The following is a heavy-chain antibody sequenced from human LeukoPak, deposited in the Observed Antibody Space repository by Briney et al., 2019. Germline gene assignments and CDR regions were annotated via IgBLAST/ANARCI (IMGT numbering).Heavy chain of an antibody. J-gene: IGHJ4*02. Sequence: SGGSLRLSCAASGFTFSSYAMHWVRQAPGKGLEWVAVISYDGSNKYYADSVKGRFTISRDNSKNTLYLQMNSLRAEDTAVYYCAKRGIVVVPAASYYFDYWGQGTLVTVSS. CDR3: AKRGIVVVPAASYYFDY. CDR1: GFTFSSYA. D-gene: IGHD2-2*01. CDR2: ISYDGSNK. V-gene: IGHV3-30-3*02.